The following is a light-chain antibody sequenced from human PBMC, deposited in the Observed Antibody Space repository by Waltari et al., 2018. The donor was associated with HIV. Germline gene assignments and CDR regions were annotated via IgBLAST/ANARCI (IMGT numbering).Light chain of an antibody. V-gene: IGLV1-51*02. CDR1: NSNIGRNY. J-gene: IGLJ3*02. Sequence: QSVLTQPPSVSAAPGQKVTISCSGSNSNIGRNYVSWYQQLPGSVPKHLIFENDMRSSGFPDRFSGSNSGTSATLVITGLQTGDEADYYCGTWDSSLSAGVFGGGTKVTVL. CDR2: END. CDR3: GTWDSSLSAGV.